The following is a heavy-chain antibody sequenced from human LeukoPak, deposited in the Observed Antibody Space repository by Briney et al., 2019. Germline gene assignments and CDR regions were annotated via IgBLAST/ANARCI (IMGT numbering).Heavy chain of an antibody. D-gene: IGHD5-12*01. CDR1: GFTFSSYA. Sequence: GRSLRLSCAASGFTFSSYAMHWVRQAPGKGLEWGAVISYDGSNKYYADSVKGRFTISRDNSKNTLYLQMNSLRAEDTAVYYCARAGVYSGYDWADYCGQGTLVTVSS. CDR3: ARAGVYSGYDWADY. J-gene: IGHJ4*02. CDR2: ISYDGSNK. V-gene: IGHV3-30-3*01.